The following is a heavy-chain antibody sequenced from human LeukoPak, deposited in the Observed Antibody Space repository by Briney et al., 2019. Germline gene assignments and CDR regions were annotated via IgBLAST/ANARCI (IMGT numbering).Heavy chain of an antibody. D-gene: IGHD6-13*01. CDR2: INPNSGGT. J-gene: IGHJ4*02. CDR1: GYTFTGYY. Sequence: ASVKVSCKASGYTFTGYYMHWVRQAPGQGLEWMGWINPNSGGTNYAQKFQGRVTMTRDTSVSTAYMELNRLRSDDTGVYYCARDAPSSWIDYWGQGILVTVSS. CDR3: ARDAPSSWIDY. V-gene: IGHV1-2*02.